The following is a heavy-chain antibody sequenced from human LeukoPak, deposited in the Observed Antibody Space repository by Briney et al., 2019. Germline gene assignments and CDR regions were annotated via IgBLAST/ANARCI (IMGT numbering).Heavy chain of an antibody. Sequence: GGSLRLSCAASGFTFSSYSMNRVRQAPGKGLEWVSYISSSSSTIYYADSVKGRFTISRDNAKNSLYLQMNSLRAEDTAVYYCAKDFNSYGLGHYWGQGTLVTVSS. CDR2: ISSSSSTI. CDR1: GFTFSSYS. CDR3: AKDFNSYGLGHY. J-gene: IGHJ4*02. D-gene: IGHD5-18*01. V-gene: IGHV3-48*01.